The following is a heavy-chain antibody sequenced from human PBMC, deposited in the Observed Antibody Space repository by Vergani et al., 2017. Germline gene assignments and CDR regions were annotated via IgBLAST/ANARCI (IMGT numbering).Heavy chain of an antibody. D-gene: IGHD1-26*01. CDR1: GGSISSSSYY. V-gene: IGHV4-39*01. J-gene: IGHJ4*02. CDR3: ARIKGWGLPIPNPFFDY. CDR2: IHYSGST. Sequence: QLQLQESGPGLVQPSETLSLTCTVSGGSISSSSYYWGWIRQPPGKGLEWIGSIHYSGSTYDNPSLKSRVTISVDTAKNQFSLKLSSVTAADTAGYYCARIKGWGLPIPNPFFDYWGQGTLVTVSS.